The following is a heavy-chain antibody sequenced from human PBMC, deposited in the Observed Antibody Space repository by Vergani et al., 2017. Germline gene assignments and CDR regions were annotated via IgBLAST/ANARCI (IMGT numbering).Heavy chain of an antibody. CDR3: ARSNYGDYVGHDAFDI. CDR1: GFTFSSYS. CDR2: ISSSSSYI. J-gene: IGHJ3*02. V-gene: IGHV3-21*01. Sequence: EVQLVESGGGLVKPGGSLRLSCAASGFTFSSYSMNWVRQAPGKGLEWVSSISSSSSYIYYADSVKGRFTISRDTVKNTLYLQMDSLRAEDTAVYYCARSNYGDYVGHDAFDIWGQGTLVTVSS. D-gene: IGHD4-17*01.